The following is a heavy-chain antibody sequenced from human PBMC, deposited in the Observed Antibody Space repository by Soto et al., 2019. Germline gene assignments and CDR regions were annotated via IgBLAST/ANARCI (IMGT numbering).Heavy chain of an antibody. CDR1: GFTFSSYG. D-gene: IGHD1-26*01. CDR3: AKKNDSGSYGYYDH. V-gene: IGHV3-23*01. J-gene: IGHJ4*02. CDR2: ISGSGGTT. Sequence: EVQLLESGGGLVQPGGSLRLSCAASGFTFSSYGMSWVRQAPGKGLEWVSTISGSGGTTYHADSVKGRFTISRDNSKNTMWLQMNSLSAEDTAIYYCAKKNDSGSYGYYDHWGQGTLVTVSS.